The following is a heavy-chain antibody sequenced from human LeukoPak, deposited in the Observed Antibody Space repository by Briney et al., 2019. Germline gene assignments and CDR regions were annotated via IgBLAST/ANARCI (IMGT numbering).Heavy chain of an antibody. V-gene: IGHV3-33*08. CDR2: IWYDGSNK. Sequence: GGSLRLSCAASGFTVSSSYMHWVRQAPGKGLEWVAVIWYDGSNKYYADSVKGRFTISRDNSKNTLYLQMNSLRAEDTAVYYCARDSETPFDYWGQGTLVTVSS. CDR3: ARDSETPFDY. J-gene: IGHJ4*02. CDR1: GFTVSSSY.